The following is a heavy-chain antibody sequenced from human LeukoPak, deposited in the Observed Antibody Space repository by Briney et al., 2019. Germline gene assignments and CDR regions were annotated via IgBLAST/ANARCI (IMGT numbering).Heavy chain of an antibody. D-gene: IGHD3-10*01. Sequence: ASVKVSCKASGYTFTGYYMHRVRQAPGQGLEWMGWINPNSGGTNYAQKFQGRVTMTRDTSISTAYMELSRLRSDDTAVYYCARAVSGSGSYQYGMDVWGQGTTVTVSS. CDR3: ARAVSGSGSYQYGMDV. CDR1: GYTFTGYY. CDR2: INPNSGGT. V-gene: IGHV1-2*02. J-gene: IGHJ6*02.